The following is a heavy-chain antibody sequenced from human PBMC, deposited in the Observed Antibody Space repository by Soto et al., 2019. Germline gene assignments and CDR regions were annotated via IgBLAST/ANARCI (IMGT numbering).Heavy chain of an antibody. CDR1: GYTFNSYG. D-gene: IGHD2-2*01. Sequence: ASVKVSCKASGYTFNSYGISWVRQAPGQGLEWMGWISAYNGNTKYAQELQGRVSMTTDTSTSTAYMELRSLTSDDTAVYYCGRAALGYCSSISCYSFFGNWGQGTLVTVSS. CDR2: ISAYNGNT. CDR3: GRAALGYCSSISCYSFFGN. J-gene: IGHJ4*02. V-gene: IGHV1-18*01.